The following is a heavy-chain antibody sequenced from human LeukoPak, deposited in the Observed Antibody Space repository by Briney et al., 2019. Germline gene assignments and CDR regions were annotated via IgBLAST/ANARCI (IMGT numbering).Heavy chain of an antibody. CDR2: IIPILGIA. CDR1: GGTFSSYA. J-gene: IGHJ4*02. D-gene: IGHD3-9*01. Sequence: SVKVSCKASGGTFSSYAISWVRQAPGQGLEWMERIIPILGIANYAQKFRGRVTITADKSTSTAYMELSSLRSEDTAVYYCARDRVGRYFDWLEPSDYWGQGTLVTVSS. V-gene: IGHV1-69*04. CDR3: ARDRVGRYFDWLEPSDY.